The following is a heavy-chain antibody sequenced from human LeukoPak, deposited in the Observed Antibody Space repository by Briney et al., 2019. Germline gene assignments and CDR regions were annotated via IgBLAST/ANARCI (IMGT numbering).Heavy chain of an antibody. CDR2: IYYSGST. CDR3: ARVNYYGSRGYYYVIDY. Sequence: SETLSLTCTVSGGSISSSSYYWSWIRQPPGKGLEWIGYIYYSGSTNYNPSLQSRVTMSVDTSKNQFSLKLSSVTAADTAVYYCARVNYYGSRGYYYVIDYWGQGTLVTVSS. CDR1: GGSISSSSYY. J-gene: IGHJ4*02. V-gene: IGHV4-61*01. D-gene: IGHD3-22*01.